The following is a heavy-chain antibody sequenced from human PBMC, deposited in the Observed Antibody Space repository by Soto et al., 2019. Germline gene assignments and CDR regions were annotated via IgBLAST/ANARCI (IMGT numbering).Heavy chain of an antibody. CDR3: TRDASRESSARGWFDT. Sequence: NPXGCLRLSCAASGFTFRSFTMNWVRQAPGKGLEWVSTISSNSAYIYYTDALRGRFTISRDNAKNSLHLQMNSLRAEDTAVYYCTRDASRESSARGWFDTWGPGTLVTVSS. V-gene: IGHV3-21*01. J-gene: IGHJ5*02. CDR1: GFTFRSFT. CDR2: ISSNSAYI. D-gene: IGHD6-25*01.